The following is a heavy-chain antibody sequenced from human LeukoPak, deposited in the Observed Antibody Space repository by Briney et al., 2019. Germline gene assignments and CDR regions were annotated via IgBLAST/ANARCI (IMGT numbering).Heavy chain of an antibody. CDR1: GFTVSSND. Sequence: GGSLRLSCAASGFTVSSNDMSWVRQAPGKGLECISDIYSGGSTDYADSVKGRLTISRENSKNTLYLQMNSLRAEDTAVYYCARDSGFDYYDSSGYYGWFDPWGQGTLVTVSS. V-gene: IGHV3-53*01. CDR3: ARDSGFDYYDSSGYYGWFDP. CDR2: IYSGGST. J-gene: IGHJ5*02. D-gene: IGHD3-22*01.